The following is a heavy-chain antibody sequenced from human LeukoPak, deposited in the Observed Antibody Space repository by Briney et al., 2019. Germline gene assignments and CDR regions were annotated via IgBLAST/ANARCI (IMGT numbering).Heavy chain of an antibody. CDR3: AAGLDDAFDI. CDR1: GGSISSNNW. Sequence: SGTLSLTCAVSGGSISSNNWWGWIRQHPGKGLEWIGYIYYSGSTYYNPSLKSRVTISVDTSKDQFSLKLSSVTAADTAVYYCAAGLDDAFDIWGQGTMVTVSS. CDR2: IYYSGST. J-gene: IGHJ3*02. V-gene: IGHV4-31*11.